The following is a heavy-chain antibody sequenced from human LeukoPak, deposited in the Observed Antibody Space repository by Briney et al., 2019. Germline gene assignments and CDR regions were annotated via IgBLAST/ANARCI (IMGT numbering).Heavy chain of an antibody. Sequence: PGGSLRLSCAASGFTFSSYSMNWVRQAPGKGLEWVSYISSSGSTIYYADSVKGRFTISRDNAKNSLYLQMNSLRAEDTAVYYCARDDTWVRYMDVWGKGTTVTISS. J-gene: IGHJ6*03. D-gene: IGHD1-26*01. CDR1: GFTFSSYS. CDR2: ISSSGSTI. CDR3: ARDDTWVRYMDV. V-gene: IGHV3-48*04.